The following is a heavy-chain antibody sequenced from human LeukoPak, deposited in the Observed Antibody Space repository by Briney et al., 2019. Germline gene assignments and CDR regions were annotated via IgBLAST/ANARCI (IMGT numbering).Heavy chain of an antibody. CDR3: ARPRRGRNRGEAFDI. CDR1: GGSVSSGSYY. V-gene: IGHV4-61*01. CDR2: IYYSGST. D-gene: IGHD1-14*01. J-gene: IGHJ3*02. Sequence: KPSEALSLTCTVSGGSVSSGSYYWSWIRQPPGKGLEWIGYIYYSGSTNYNPSLKSRVTISVDTSKNQFSLKLSSVTAADTAVYYCARPRRGRNRGEAFDIWGQGTMVTVSS.